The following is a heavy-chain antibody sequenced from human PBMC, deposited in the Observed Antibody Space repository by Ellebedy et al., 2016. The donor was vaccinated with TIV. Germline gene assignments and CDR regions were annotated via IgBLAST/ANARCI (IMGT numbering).Heavy chain of an antibody. CDR2: ISYDGSYK. V-gene: IGHV3-30*18. CDR3: AKDRGVDGPPDY. CDR1: GFTFSSYG. D-gene: IGHD3-10*01. J-gene: IGHJ4*02. Sequence: GGSLRLSXAASGFTFSSYGMHWVRQAPGKGLEWVAVISYDGSYKYYADSVKGRFTISRDNSKNTLYLQMNSLRAEDTAVYYCAKDRGVDGPPDYWGQGTLVTVSS.